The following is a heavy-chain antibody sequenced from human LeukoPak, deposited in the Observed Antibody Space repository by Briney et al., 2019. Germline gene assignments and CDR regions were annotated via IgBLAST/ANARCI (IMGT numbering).Heavy chain of an antibody. D-gene: IGHD6-13*01. J-gene: IGHJ4*02. CDR2: IYYSGST. CDR3: ARVSMAATDFDY. Sequence: SSETLSLTCTVSGVSISSGYYWSWIRQPPGKGLEWIGYIYYSGSTNYNPSLKSRVTISVDTSKKQFSLKLSSVTAADTAVFYCARVSMAATDFDYWGQGTLVTVSS. CDR1: GVSISSGYY. V-gene: IGHV4-59*01.